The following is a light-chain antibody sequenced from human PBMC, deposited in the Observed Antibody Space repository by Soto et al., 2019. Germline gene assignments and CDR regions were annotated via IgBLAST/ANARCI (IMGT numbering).Light chain of an antibody. J-gene: IGKJ2*01. CDR3: QQYGSSPHT. Sequence: EIVLTQSPGTLSLSPGERATLSYRASQSLSSSYLAWYQQKPGQAPRLLIYAASSRATGIPDRFSGSGSGTDFTLTISRLEPEDFAVYYCQQYGSSPHTFGQGTKLEIK. V-gene: IGKV3-20*01. CDR1: QSLSSSY. CDR2: AAS.